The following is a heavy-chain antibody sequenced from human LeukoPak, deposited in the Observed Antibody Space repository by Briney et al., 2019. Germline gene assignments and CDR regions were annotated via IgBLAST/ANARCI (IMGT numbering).Heavy chain of an antibody. V-gene: IGHV3-9*01. CDR3: AKSKFSITMIVVAIDY. J-gene: IGHJ4*02. CDR1: GFTFDDYA. Sequence: GGSLRPSCAASGFTFDDYAMHWVRQAPGKGLEWVSGISWNSGSIGYADSVKGRFTISRDNAKNSLYLQMNSLRAEDTALYYCAKSKFSITMIVVAIDYWGQGTLVTVSS. D-gene: IGHD3-22*01. CDR2: ISWNSGSI.